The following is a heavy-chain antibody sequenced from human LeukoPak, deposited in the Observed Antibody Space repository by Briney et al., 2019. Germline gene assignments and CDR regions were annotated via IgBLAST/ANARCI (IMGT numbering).Heavy chain of an antibody. V-gene: IGHV4-4*02. CDR1: GGSISSSNW. CDR2: IYHSGST. D-gene: IGHD3-22*01. J-gene: IGHJ4*02. CDR3: ARESYYDSSGYPIDY. Sequence: SGTLSLTCAVSGGSISSSNWWSWVRQPPGKGLEWIGEIYHSGSTYYNPSLKSRVTISVDTSKNQFSLKLSSVTAADTAVYYCARESYYDSSGYPIDYWGQGTLVTVSS.